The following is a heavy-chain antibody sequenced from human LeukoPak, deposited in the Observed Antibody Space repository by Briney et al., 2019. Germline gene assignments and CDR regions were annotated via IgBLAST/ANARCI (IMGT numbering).Heavy chain of an antibody. CDR2: IYYSGST. D-gene: IGHD2-21*01. J-gene: IGHJ4*02. CDR1: GGSISSYY. Sequence: PSETLSLTCTVSGGSISSYYWSWIRQPPGKGLEWIGYIYYSGSTNYNPSLKSRVTISVDTSKNQFSLKLSSVTAADTAVYYCAGLVRARSGFDYWGQGTLVTVSS. CDR3: AGLVRARSGFDY. V-gene: IGHV4-59*01.